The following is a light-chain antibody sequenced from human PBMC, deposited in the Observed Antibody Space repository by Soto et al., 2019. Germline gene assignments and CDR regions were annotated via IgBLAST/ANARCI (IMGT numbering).Light chain of an antibody. J-gene: IGKJ5*01. CDR2: DAY. CDR1: QSVSSY. V-gene: IGKV3-11*01. CDR3: QQRSDWPIT. Sequence: EIVFTQYPGTLSLSPGERCTLSCMASQSVSSYFAWYQQKPGQAPRLLIYDAYNRATGIPARFSGSGSGTDFTLTISSLEPEDFAVYYCQQRSDWPITVGQVTRLEIK.